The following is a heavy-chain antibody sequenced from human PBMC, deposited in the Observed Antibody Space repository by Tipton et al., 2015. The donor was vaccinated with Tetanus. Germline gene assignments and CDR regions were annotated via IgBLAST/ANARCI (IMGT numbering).Heavy chain of an antibody. Sequence: QLVQSGGEVKEPGASVRVPCKTSGYTFVNFGISWVRQAPGQGLEWMGWISAYNGKTKYAQRLQGRVTMTTDRSASTAYMDLRRLRSDDTAVYYCARVQEQRIYYYGMDVWGQGTTVTVSS. V-gene: IGHV1-18*01. J-gene: IGHJ6*02. CDR1: GYTFVNFG. CDR3: ARVQEQRIYYYGMDV. D-gene: IGHD6-25*01. CDR2: ISAYNGKT.